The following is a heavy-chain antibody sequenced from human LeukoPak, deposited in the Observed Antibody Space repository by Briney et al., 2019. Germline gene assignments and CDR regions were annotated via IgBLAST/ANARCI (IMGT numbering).Heavy chain of an antibody. CDR3: ASDSSGYFGP. J-gene: IGHJ5*02. Sequence: PGGSLRLSCEASGFTFSTSWMTWVRQAPGKGLEWVASIGQDGSDMRYEDSVKGRFAVSRDNAKNSLYLQMNSLRAEDTAEYYCASDSSGYFGPWGQGTLVTVSS. V-gene: IGHV3-7*03. D-gene: IGHD3-22*01. CDR1: GFTFSTSW. CDR2: IGQDGSDM.